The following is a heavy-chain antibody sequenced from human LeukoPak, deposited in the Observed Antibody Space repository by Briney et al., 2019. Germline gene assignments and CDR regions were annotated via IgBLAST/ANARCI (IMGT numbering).Heavy chain of an antibody. Sequence: SETLSLTCTVSSVSISSSPYYWGWIRRSPGKGLEWIGSISYSGTTYYNPSLKSRVTISVDTSKNQFSLKLYSVTAADTAVYYCAANSADYNTLGSSYKVWGQGTLVTVSS. V-gene: IGHV4-39*01. D-gene: IGHD3-10*01. CDR1: SVSISSSPYY. J-gene: IGHJ4*02. CDR3: AANSADYNTLGSSYKV. CDR2: ISYSGTT.